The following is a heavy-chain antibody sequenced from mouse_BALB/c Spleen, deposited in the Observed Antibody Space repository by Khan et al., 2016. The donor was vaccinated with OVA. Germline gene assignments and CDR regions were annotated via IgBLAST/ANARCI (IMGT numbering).Heavy chain of an antibody. Sequence: EVKLEESGPGLVKPSHSLSLTCTVTGYSITSDYAWNWIRQFPGNKLEWMGYISYSGRTSYNPSLKSRISITRDTSKNQFFLQLNSVTTEDTATYYCARSVTIATVVATDFDYWGQGTTLTVSS. CDR3: ARSVTIATVVATDFDY. CDR1: GYSITSDYA. V-gene: IGHV3-2*02. D-gene: IGHD1-1*01. CDR2: ISYSGRT. J-gene: IGHJ2*01.